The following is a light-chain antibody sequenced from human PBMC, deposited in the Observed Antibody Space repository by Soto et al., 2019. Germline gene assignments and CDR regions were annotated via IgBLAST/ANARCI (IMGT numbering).Light chain of an antibody. CDR1: QSINSN. CDR3: QQYNNWPPRYT. Sequence: EIVMTQSPATLSVSPGERATLFCRASQSINSNLAWYQQKPGQAPRLLIYGASTRATGIPARFSGSGSGTDFTLTISSLQSEAFAVYYCQQYNNWPPRYTFGQGTKLEIK. CDR2: GAS. J-gene: IGKJ2*01. V-gene: IGKV3-15*01.